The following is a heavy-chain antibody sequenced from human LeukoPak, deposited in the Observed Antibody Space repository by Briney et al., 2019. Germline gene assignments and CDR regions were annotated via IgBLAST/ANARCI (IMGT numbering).Heavy chain of an antibody. CDR1: GFTFSTFA. D-gene: IGHD1/OR15-1a*01. V-gene: IGHV3-30-3*01. CDR2: ISYHGSNE. CDR3: ARVNSNNFDY. J-gene: IGHJ4*02. Sequence: GGSLRLSCAASGFTFSTFAMHWVRQAPGKGLEWVAVISYHGSNEYYADSVKGRFTISRDNSKNTLYLQMNSLRVEDTAVYYCARVNSNNFDYWGQGTLVTVS.